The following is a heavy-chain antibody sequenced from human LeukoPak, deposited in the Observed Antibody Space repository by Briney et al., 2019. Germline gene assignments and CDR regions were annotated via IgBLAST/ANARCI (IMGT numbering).Heavy chain of an antibody. J-gene: IGHJ6*02. V-gene: IGHV1-2*02. CDR1: GNTFVGYF. CDR3: ARGPKSFYYYGMDV. CDR2: INPTSSVT. Sequence: ASVKVSYKASGNTFVGYFMYWVRQVPGQGLECMGWINPTSSVTNYAQHFQGRVTMTSDTSISTTYMELSRLTSDDTAVYYCARGPKSFYYYGMDVWGQGTTVTVSS.